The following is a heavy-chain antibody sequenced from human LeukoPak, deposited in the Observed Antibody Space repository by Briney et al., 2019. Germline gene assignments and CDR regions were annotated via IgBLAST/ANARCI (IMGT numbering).Heavy chain of an antibody. V-gene: IGHV3-30*18. CDR3: AKGGPIYGDYEYFDL. Sequence: PGRSLRLSCAASGFTFSSYGMHWVRQAPGKGLEWVAVISYDGSNKYYADSVKGRFTISRDNSKNTLYLQMNSLRAEDTAVYYCAKGGPIYGDYEYFDLWGRGTLVTVSS. CDR2: ISYDGSNK. J-gene: IGHJ2*01. D-gene: IGHD4-17*01. CDR1: GFTFSSYG.